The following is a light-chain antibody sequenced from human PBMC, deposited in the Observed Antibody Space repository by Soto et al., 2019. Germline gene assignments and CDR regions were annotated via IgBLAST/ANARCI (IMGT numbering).Light chain of an antibody. CDR3: QQYDSSPYT. Sequence: EIVLTQSPGTLSLSPGERATLSCRASQSVSSSFLAWYQHKPGQAPRLLIYGASSSATGIPDRFSGSGSGTDFTLTISRLEPEDFAVYYCQQYDSSPYTFGQGTKLEIK. CDR2: GAS. J-gene: IGKJ2*01. V-gene: IGKV3-20*01. CDR1: QSVSSSF.